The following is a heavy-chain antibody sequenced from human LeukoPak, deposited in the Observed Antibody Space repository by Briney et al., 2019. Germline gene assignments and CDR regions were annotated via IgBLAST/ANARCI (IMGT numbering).Heavy chain of an antibody. CDR3: ARVSPIFGVVIIQGSYFDY. CDR2: ISAYNGNT. D-gene: IGHD3-3*01. CDR1: GYTFTSYG. V-gene: IGHV1-18*01. Sequence: ASVKVSCKASGYTFTSYGISWVRQAPGQGLEWMGWISAYNGNTNYAQQLQGRVTMTTDTSTSTAYMELRSLRSDDTAVYYCARVSPIFGVVIIQGSYFDYWGQGTLVTVSS. J-gene: IGHJ4*02.